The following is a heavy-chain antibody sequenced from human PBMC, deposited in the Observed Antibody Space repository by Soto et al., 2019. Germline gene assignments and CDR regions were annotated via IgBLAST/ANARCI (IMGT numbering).Heavy chain of an antibody. J-gene: IGHJ6*01. CDR3: AKDLRTTGRSKPYYYYDGMGV. D-gene: IGHD3-10*01. CDR2: ISGSVGST. Sequence: GGSLRLSCPASGFTFSSYAMSWARQAPGKGLEWVSAISGSVGSTYYADSVKGRFTISRDNSKDTLYLQMNSLRAEDTAVYYCAKDLRTTGRSKPYYYYDGMGVWAEGNKVSVYS. V-gene: IGHV3-23*01. CDR1: GFTFSSYA.